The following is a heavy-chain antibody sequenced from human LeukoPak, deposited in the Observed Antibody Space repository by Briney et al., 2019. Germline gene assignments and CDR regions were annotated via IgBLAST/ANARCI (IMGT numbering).Heavy chain of an antibody. Sequence: PGGSLRLSCAASGFTFNDYYMSWIRRAPGKGLEWLSYINIGGTNTHYADSVKGRFTISRDNAKKSLYLEMNNLRAEGTAVYYCATDGAGFDTWGQGVLVTVSS. CDR1: GFTFNDYY. CDR3: ATDGAGFDT. J-gene: IGHJ5*02. V-gene: IGHV3-11*01. CDR2: INIGGTNT.